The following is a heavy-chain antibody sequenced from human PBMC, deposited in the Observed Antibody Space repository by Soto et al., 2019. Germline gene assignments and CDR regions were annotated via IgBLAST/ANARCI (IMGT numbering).Heavy chain of an antibody. CDR1: GGSISSGGYS. D-gene: IGHD2-2*01. V-gene: IGHV4-30-2*02. Sequence: SETLSLTCAVSGGSISSGGYSWSWIRQPPGKGLEWIGYIYHSGSTYYNPSLKSRVTISVDRSKNQFSLKLSSVTAADTAVYYCARGLGPAASRVKSNWFDPWGQGTLVTVSS. J-gene: IGHJ5*02. CDR2: IYHSGST. CDR3: ARGLGPAASRVKSNWFDP.